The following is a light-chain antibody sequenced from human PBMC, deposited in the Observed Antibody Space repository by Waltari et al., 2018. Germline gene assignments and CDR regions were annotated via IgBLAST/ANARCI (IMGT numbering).Light chain of an antibody. J-gene: IGLJ1*01. CDR3: SSYTTSSTYV. Sequence: QYALTQPASVSGSPGQSLTISCTGTSSDVGGYKFVSWYQQHPGKVPKLIIYDVTNRPSGVSNRFSGSKSGNTASLTISGLQAEDEADYYCSSYTTSSTYVFGTGTKVTVL. V-gene: IGLV2-14*03. CDR2: DVT. CDR1: SSDVGGYKF.